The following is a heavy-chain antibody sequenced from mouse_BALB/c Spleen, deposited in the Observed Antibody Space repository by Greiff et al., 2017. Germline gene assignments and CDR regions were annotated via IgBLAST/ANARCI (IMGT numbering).Heavy chain of an antibody. Sequence: EVHLVESGGGLVKPGGSLKLSCAASGFTFSSYAMSWVRQTPEKRLEWVATISSGGSYTYYPDSVKGRFTISRDNAKNTLYLQMSSLRSEDTAMYYCARSYYGSSSYAMDYWGQGTSVTVSS. CDR3: ARSYYGSSSYAMDY. CDR1: GFTFSSYA. J-gene: IGHJ4*01. V-gene: IGHV5-9-3*01. D-gene: IGHD1-1*01. CDR2: ISSGGSYT.